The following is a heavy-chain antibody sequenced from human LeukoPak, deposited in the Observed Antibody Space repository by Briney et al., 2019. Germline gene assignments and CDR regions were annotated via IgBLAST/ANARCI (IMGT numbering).Heavy chain of an antibody. V-gene: IGHV3-30*02. CDR1: GFTFSSHG. J-gene: IGHJ6*02. CDR3: ARGGAAGIYGMDV. Sequence: GGSLRLSCAASGFTFSSHGMHWVRQAPGKGLEWVTFISYDRSNKDYADSVKGRFTISRDNSKNTLYLQVDSLRPEDTAVYYCARGGAAGIYGMDVWGQGAIMTVTS. D-gene: IGHD6-13*01. CDR2: ISYDRSNK.